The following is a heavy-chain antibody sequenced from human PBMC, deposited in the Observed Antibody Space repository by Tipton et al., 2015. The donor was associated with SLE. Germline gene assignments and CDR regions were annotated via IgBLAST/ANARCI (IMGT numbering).Heavy chain of an antibody. J-gene: IGHJ4*02. D-gene: IGHD6-19*01. CDR2: ISSTTFYK. V-gene: IGHV3-21*03. Sequence: SLRLSCAASGFTFSTYTMNWVRQAPGKGLEWVSSISSTTFYKYYADSVKGRFTISGDNAKKSLYLQMDSLRAEDTGVYYCARVSSGWGAFDFWGQGTLVTVSS. CDR3: ARVSSGWGAFDF. CDR1: GFTFSTYT.